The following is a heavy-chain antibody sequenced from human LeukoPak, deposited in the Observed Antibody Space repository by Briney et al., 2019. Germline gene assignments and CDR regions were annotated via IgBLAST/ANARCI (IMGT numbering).Heavy chain of an antibody. V-gene: IGHV1-2*02. CDR3: ARGRYNWNGDMDV. CDR2: INPNSGGT. J-gene: IGHJ6*03. D-gene: IGHD1-1*01. CDR1: GYTFTGYY. Sequence: ASVKVSCKASGYTFTGYYMHWVRQAPGQGLEWMGWINPNSGGTNYAQKFQGRVTMTRDTSISTAYMELSRLRCEDTAVYYCARGRYNWNGDMDVWGKGTTVTVSS.